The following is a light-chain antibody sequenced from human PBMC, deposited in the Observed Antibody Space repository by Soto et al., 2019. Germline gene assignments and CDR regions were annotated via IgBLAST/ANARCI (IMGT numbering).Light chain of an antibody. V-gene: IGLV1-44*01. Sequence: QSVLTQPPSASGTPGQRVTISCSGGTSNIGSNNVNWYQHLPGTAPKLLIYSHDQRPSGVPDRFSGSKSGTSASLAISGLQSEDEGAYYCATWDDSLNAWVFGGGTKLTV. CDR2: SHD. J-gene: IGLJ3*02. CDR1: TSNIGSNN. CDR3: ATWDDSLNAWV.